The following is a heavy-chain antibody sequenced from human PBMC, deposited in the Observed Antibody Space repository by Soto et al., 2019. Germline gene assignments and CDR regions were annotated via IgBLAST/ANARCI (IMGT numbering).Heavy chain of an antibody. CDR1: EYTFTNYA. CDR2: INAGNGNT. D-gene: IGHD6-19*01. V-gene: IGHV1-3*01. J-gene: IGHJ5*02. CDR3: ARVPGIAVAGTYNWFDP. Sequence: ASVKVSCKASEYTFTNYALHWVRQAPGQRLEWMGWINAGNGNTKYSQKFQGRVTITRDTSASTAYMELRSLRSDDTAVYYCARVPGIAVAGTYNWFDPWGQGTLVTVSS.